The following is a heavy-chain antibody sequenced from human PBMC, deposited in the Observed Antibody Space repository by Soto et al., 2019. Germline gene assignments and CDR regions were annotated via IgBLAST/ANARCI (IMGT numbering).Heavy chain of an antibody. CDR2: FDPEDGET. Sequence: ASVKVSCKVSGYTLTELSMHGVRQAPGKGLEWMGGFDPEDGETIYAQKFQGRVTMTEDTSTDTAYMELSSLRSEDTAVYYCATARVLRYFDWSHPGFDYWGQGTLVTVSS. CDR1: GYTLTELS. CDR3: ATARVLRYFDWSHPGFDY. V-gene: IGHV1-24*01. J-gene: IGHJ4*02. D-gene: IGHD3-9*01.